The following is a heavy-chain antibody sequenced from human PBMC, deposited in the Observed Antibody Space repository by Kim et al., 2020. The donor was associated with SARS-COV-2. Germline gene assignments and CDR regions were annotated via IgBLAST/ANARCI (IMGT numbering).Heavy chain of an antibody. J-gene: IGHJ6*02. CDR3: ARGGSSWYGSYYYYYYGMDV. D-gene: IGHD6-13*01. CDR1: GFTFSSYA. V-gene: IGHV3-30*04. CDR2: ISYDGSNK. Sequence: GGSLRLSCAASGFTFSSYAMHWVRQAPGKGLEWVAVISYDGSNKYYADSVKGRFTISRDNSKNTLYLQMNSLRAEDTAVYYCARGGSSWYGSYYYYYYGMDVWGQGTTVTVSS.